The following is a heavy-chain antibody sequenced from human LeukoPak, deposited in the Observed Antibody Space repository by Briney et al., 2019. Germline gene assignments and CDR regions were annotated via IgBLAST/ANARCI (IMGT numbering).Heavy chain of an antibody. CDR2: ISSSGSTI. CDR3: ARVKDYYDSSDDAFDI. J-gene: IGHJ3*02. Sequence: GGSLRLSCAASGFTFSDYYMSWIRQAPGKGLEWVSYISSSGSTIYYADSVKGRFTISRDNAKNSLYLQMNSLRAEDTAVYYCARVKDYYDSSDDAFDIWGQGTIVTVSS. D-gene: IGHD3-22*01. CDR1: GFTFSDYY. V-gene: IGHV3-11*01.